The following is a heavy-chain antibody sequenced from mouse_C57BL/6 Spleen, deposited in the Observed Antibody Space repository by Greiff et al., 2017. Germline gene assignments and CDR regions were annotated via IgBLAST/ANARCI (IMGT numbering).Heavy chain of an antibody. Sequence: EVQLQQSGAELVRPGASVKLSCTASGFNIKDYYMHWVKQRPEQGLEWIGRLDPEDGDTEYAPKFQGKATMTADTSSNTAYLQLSSLTSEDTAVYYCATWDYGSSGYWGQGTTLTVSA. D-gene: IGHD1-1*01. V-gene: IGHV14-1*01. CDR2: LDPEDGDT. CDR1: GFNIKDYY. J-gene: IGHJ2*01. CDR3: ATWDYGSSGY.